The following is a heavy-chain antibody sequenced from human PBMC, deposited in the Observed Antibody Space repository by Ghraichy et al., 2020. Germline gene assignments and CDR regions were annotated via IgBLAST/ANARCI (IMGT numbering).Heavy chain of an antibody. Sequence: GSLRLSCAASGFTFSNAWMSWVRQAPGKGLEWVGRIKSKTDGGTTDYAAPVKGRFTISRDDSKNTLYLQMNSLKTEDTAVYYCTTARYYDFWSGSPAAASYGMDVWGQGTTVTVSS. CDR1: GFTFSNAW. D-gene: IGHD3-3*01. V-gene: IGHV3-15*01. CDR3: TTARYYDFWSGSPAAASYGMDV. CDR2: IKSKTDGGTT. J-gene: IGHJ6*02.